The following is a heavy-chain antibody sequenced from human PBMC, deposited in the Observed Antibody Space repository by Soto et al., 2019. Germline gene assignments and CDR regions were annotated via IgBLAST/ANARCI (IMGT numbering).Heavy chain of an antibody. CDR1: GGTFSSYA. Sequence: GASVKVSCKASGGTFSSYAISWVRQAPGQGLEWMGGIIPIFGTANYAQKFQGRVTITADESTSTAYMELSSLRSEDTAVYYCVTGETNGYYYGMDVWGRGTTVTVS. D-gene: IGHD2-8*01. CDR3: VTGETNGYYYGMDV. CDR2: IIPIFGTA. J-gene: IGHJ6*02. V-gene: IGHV1-69*13.